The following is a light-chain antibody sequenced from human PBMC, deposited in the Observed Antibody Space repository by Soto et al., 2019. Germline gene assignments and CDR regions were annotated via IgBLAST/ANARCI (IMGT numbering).Light chain of an antibody. CDR3: QYYGSSPTT. J-gene: IGKJ1*01. CDR1: QGVSSSY. Sequence: IVFAHSAGTLAVSPWEVATLSCRASQGVSSSYLGWYQQKRGQAPRLLIYGASSRATGIPDRFRGSGSGTDFTLTISRLEPEDFAVYYCQYYGSSPTTFGQGTKVDIK. V-gene: IGKV3-20*01. CDR2: GAS.